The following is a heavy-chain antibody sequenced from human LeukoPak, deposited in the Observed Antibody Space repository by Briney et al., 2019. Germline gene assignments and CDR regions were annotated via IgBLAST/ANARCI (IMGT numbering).Heavy chain of an antibody. D-gene: IGHD1-26*01. CDR3: ARPIAEWGLLGRAFDI. CDR1: GGPFSGYY. V-gene: IGHV4-34*01. Sequence: SETLSLICAVYGGPFSGYYWSWIRQPPGKGLEWIGEINHSGSTNYNPSLKSRVAISVDTSKNQFSLKLSSVTAADTAVYYCARPIAEWGLLGRAFDIWGRGTMVTVSS. CDR2: INHSGST. J-gene: IGHJ3*02.